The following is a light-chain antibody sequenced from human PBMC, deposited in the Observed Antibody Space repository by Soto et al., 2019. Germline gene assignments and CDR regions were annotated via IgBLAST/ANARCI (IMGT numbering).Light chain of an antibody. J-gene: IGKJ4*01. CDR2: GAS. Sequence: EIVLTQSPGTLSLSPWERATLSCRASQSVSSSYLTWYQQKPGQAPRLLIYGASSRATVIPDRFSGSGSGTDFTLTISRLEPEAFAVYYCQQYGGSPTFGGGTKVEIQ. CDR1: QSVSSSY. CDR3: QQYGGSPT. V-gene: IGKV3-20*01.